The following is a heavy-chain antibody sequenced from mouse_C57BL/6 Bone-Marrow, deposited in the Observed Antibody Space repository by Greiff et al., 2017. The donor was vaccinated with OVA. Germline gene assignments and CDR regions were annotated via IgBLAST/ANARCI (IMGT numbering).Heavy chain of an antibody. Sequence: VQLQQPGAELVRPGSSVKLSCKASGYTFTSYWMDWVKQRPGQGLERIGNIYPSDSETHYNQKFKDKATLTVDKSSSTDYMQLSSLTSEDSAVYYCARWGLRRDFDYWGQGTTLTVSS. CDR2: IYPSDSET. D-gene: IGHD2-2*01. J-gene: IGHJ2*01. CDR3: ARWGLRRDFDY. V-gene: IGHV1-61*01. CDR1: GYTFTSYW.